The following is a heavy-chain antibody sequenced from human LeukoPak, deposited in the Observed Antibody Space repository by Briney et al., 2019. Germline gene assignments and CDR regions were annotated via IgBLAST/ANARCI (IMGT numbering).Heavy chain of an antibody. D-gene: IGHD3-10*01. CDR1: GFTFSSYS. Sequence: GGSLRLSCAPSGFTFSSYSMNWVRQAPGEGQEWVLSISNRSSYIYYAHSVKGRFPLSSENAKNSLYLQMDSLRAKDTAVYYCARLTGNYGDYWGQGTLVTVSS. CDR2: ISNRSSYI. CDR3: ARLTGNYGDY. J-gene: IGHJ4*02. V-gene: IGHV3-21*01.